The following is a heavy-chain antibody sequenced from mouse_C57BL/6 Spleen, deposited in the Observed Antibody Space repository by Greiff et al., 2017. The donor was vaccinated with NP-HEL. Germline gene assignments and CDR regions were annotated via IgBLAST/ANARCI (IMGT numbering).Heavy chain of an antibody. D-gene: IGHD1-1*02. J-gene: IGHJ2*01. CDR2: INYDGSST. Sequence: DVKLVESEGGLVQPGSSMKLSCTASGFTFSDYYMAWVRQVPEKGLEWVANINYDGSSTYYLDSLKSRFIISRDNAKNILYLQMSSLKSEDTATYYCARDYYGTYYFDYWGQSTTLTVSS. V-gene: IGHV5-16*01. CDR1: GFTFSDYY. CDR3: ARDYYGTYYFDY.